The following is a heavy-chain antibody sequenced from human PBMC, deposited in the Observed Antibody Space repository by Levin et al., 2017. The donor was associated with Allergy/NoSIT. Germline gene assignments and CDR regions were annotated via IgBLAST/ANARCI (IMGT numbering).Heavy chain of an antibody. CDR1: GFTFSSYA. J-gene: IGHJ4*02. CDR3: AKSGGLWSGYYGYYFDY. D-gene: IGHD3-3*01. Sequence: TGGSLRLSCAASGFTFSSYAMSWVRQAPGKGLEWVSAISGSGGSTYYADSVKGRFTISRDNSKNTLYLQMNSLRAEDTAVYYCAKSGGLWSGYYGYYFDYWGQGTLVTVSS. V-gene: IGHV3-23*01. CDR2: ISGSGGST.